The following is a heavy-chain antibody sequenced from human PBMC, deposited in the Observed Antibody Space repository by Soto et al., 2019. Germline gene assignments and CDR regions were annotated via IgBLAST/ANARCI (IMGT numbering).Heavy chain of an antibody. Sequence: EVQLLEAGGGLVQPGGSLRLSCEASGFTFSNYAMSWVRQAPGKGLEWVSTISGSGGTTYYADSVKGRVAVSRDNSKNALDLQMNCLRAEDTAADYCANNYGSGSSFYGMDVWGQGTTVTVSS. CDR1: GFTFSNYA. D-gene: IGHD3-10*01. CDR2: ISGSGGTT. CDR3: ANNYGSGSSFYGMDV. J-gene: IGHJ6*02. V-gene: IGHV3-23*01.